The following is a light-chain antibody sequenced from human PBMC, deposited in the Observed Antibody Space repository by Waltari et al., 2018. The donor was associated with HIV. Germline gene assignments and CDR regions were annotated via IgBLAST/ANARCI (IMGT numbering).Light chain of an antibody. V-gene: IGLV2-8*01. J-gene: IGLJ2*01. CDR2: EFS. Sequence: QYALTQPPSASGSPGHSVTISCTGTSSDVGGSNYVPWYQQHPGNAPKLMIYEFSKRPTRFPDRFSGSKSGNTASLTVSGLQAEDEADYDCSSYAGSNNFGVFGGGTKLTVL. CDR3: SSYAGSNNFGV. CDR1: SSDVGGSNY.